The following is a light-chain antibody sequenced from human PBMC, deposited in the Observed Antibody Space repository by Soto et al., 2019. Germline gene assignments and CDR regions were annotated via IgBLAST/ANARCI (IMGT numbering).Light chain of an antibody. CDR1: SIDVGGYNY. V-gene: IGLV2-8*01. Sequence: QSALTQPPSASGSLGQSVTISCTGTSIDVGGYNYVSWYQQHPGKATKLMMYQVSKRPSGVPDRFSGSKSGNTASLTVSGLQADDEADYYCSSYAGSRGVFCGGTKLTVL. CDR3: SSYAGSRGV. J-gene: IGLJ2*01. CDR2: QVS.